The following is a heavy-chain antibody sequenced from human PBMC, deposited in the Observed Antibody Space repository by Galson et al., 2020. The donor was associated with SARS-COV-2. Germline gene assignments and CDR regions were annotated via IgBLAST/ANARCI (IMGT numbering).Heavy chain of an antibody. Sequence: SETLSLTCTVPGGSFSSYYWSWIRQPPGKGLEWIGYIYYNGGTNFNPSLKSRVTMSVDVSKNQFSMKVASVSAADTAVYCCARFHSNWGSHHYFDGWGQGTLVTVSS. J-gene: IGHJ4*02. D-gene: IGHD7-27*01. CDR3: ARFHSNWGSHHYFDG. V-gene: IGHV4-59*01. CDR1: GGSFSSYY. CDR2: IYYNGGT.